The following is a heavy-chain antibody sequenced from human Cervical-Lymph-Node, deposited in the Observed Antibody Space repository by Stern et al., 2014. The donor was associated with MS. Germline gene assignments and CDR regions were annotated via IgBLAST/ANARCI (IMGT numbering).Heavy chain of an antibody. CDR1: GFTFRNYW. CDR2: INRDGTTI. V-gene: IGHV3-74*02. J-gene: IGHJ4*02. D-gene: IGHD3-10*01. CDR3: TKDTYGPEDY. Sequence: EVQLVESGGGLVQPGGSLRLSCVGSGFTFRNYWMHWVRQGPGKGLVWVARINRDGTTITHADSVKGRFTISRDNAKNTLYLQMNSLRVEDTAVYYCTKDTYGPEDYWGQGTSVTVSS.